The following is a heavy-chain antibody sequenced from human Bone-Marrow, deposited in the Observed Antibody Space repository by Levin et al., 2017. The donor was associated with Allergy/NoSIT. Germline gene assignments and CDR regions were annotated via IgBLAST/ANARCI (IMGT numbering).Heavy chain of an antibody. Sequence: PGGSLRLSCVTSGFTFSDYAMHWVRQAPGKGLEWVAVISFDGSDKSYADSVEGRFTISRDNSRDTLYLQMNSLRAEDSAIYYCAIGNQGSSSGNFDYWGQGSLVTVSS. CDR3: AIGNQGSSSGNFDY. CDR1: GFTFSDYA. CDR2: ISFDGSDK. D-gene: IGHD6-6*01. J-gene: IGHJ4*02. V-gene: IGHV3-30-3*01.